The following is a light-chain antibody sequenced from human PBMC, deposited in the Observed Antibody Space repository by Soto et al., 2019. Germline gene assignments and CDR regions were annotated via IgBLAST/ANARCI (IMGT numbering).Light chain of an antibody. CDR2: DAS. CDR1: QSISSW. V-gene: IGKV1-5*01. CDR3: QQYNSYSRYT. Sequence: DIQMTQSPSTLSASVGDRVTITCRASQSISSWLAWYQQKPGKAPKLLIYDASSLESGVPSRFSGSGSGTEFTLTNNSLHTDDFATYYCQQYNSYSRYTFGQGTNLEIK. J-gene: IGKJ2*01.